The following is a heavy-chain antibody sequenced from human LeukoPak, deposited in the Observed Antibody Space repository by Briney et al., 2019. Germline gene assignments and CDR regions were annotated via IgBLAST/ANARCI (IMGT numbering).Heavy chain of an antibody. CDR1: GGSISSYY. CDR2: IYTSGST. D-gene: IGHD3-22*01. V-gene: IGHV4-4*07. J-gene: IGHJ3*02. Sequence: SETLSLTCTVSGGSISSYYWSWIRQPAGKGLEWIGRIYTSGSTNYNPSPKSRVTMSVDTSKNQFSLKLSSVTAADTAVYYCAREGYYDSSGYYYGDAFDIWGQGTMVTVSS. CDR3: AREGYYDSSGYYYGDAFDI.